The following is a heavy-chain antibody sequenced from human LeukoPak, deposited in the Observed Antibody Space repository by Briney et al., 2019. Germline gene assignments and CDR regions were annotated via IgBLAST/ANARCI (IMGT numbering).Heavy chain of an antibody. Sequence: SETLSLTCTVSGGSISSYYWSWIRQPPGKGLEWIGYIYYSGSTYYNPSLKSRVTISVDTSKNQFSLKLSSVTAADTAVYYCARVGVTANFDYWGQGTLVTVSS. CDR2: IYYSGST. J-gene: IGHJ4*02. D-gene: IGHD2-21*02. CDR1: GGSISSYY. CDR3: ARVGVTANFDY. V-gene: IGHV4-59*12.